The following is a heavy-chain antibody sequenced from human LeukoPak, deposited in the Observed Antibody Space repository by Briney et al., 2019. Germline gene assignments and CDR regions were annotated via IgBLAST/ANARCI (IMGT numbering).Heavy chain of an antibody. CDR1: GYSISSGYY. D-gene: IGHD3-22*01. V-gene: IGHV4-38-2*02. CDR2: IYHSGST. Sequence: PSETLSLTCTVSGYSISSGYYWGWIRPPPGKGLEWIGSIYHSGSTYYNPSLKSRVTISVDTSKNQFSLKLSSVTAADTAVYYCASYDSSGYFDYWGQGTLVTVSS. CDR3: ASYDSSGYFDY. J-gene: IGHJ4*02.